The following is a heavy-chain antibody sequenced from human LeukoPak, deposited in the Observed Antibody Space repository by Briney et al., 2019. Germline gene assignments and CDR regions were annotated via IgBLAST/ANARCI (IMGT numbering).Heavy chain of an antibody. J-gene: IGHJ4*02. CDR3: ASLAVAGRIRFDH. D-gene: IGHD6-19*01. CDR1: GDSVTSSNW. V-gene: IGHV4-4*02. CDR2: IYHSGST. Sequence: PSETLSLTCAVSGDSVTSSNWWSWVRQPPGKGLEWIGEIYHSGSTNYNPSLKSRVTISVDKSKNQFSLKLSSVTAADTAVYYCASLAVAGRIRFDHWGQGTLVTVSS.